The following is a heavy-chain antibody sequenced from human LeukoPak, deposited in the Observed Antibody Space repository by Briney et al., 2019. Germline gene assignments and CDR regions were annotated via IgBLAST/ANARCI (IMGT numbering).Heavy chain of an antibody. CDR2: ILTSGST. J-gene: IGHJ3*02. CDR1: GGSFISDSYL. CDR3: AVRKIRYRLDI. Sequence: SETLSLTCTLSGGSFISDSYLWSRVRQPAGQGLEWIGRILTSGSTNYNPSLRRRVTISVDTSKNKFSLDMISVTAADTAVYYSAVRKIRYRLDIWGQRTMVTVSS. V-gene: IGHV4-61*02. D-gene: IGHD3-16*02.